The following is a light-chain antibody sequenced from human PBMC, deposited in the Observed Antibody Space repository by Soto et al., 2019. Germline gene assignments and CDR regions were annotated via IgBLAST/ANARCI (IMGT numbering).Light chain of an antibody. Sequence: QSALTQPASVSGSPGQSITISCTGTSSDVGGYNYVSWYQQHPGKAPKLMIYEVSNRPSGVSNRFSGSKSCNTASLTISGLQAEDEADYYCSSYTSSSTYVFRTGTKLTV. J-gene: IGLJ1*01. V-gene: IGLV2-14*01. CDR2: EVS. CDR3: SSYTSSSTYV. CDR1: SSDVGGYNY.